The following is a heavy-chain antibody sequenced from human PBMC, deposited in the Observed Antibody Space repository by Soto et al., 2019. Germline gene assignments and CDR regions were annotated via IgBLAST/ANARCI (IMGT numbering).Heavy chain of an antibody. D-gene: IGHD3-9*01. CDR3: ASRPADSVDDILTLDY. Sequence: QVQLQESGPGLVKPSGTLSLTCAVSGGSISSSNWWSWVRQPPGKGLEWIGEIYHSGSTNYNPSLKSRGTRAVDKSKNQCSRKLSSVTAADTAVYYWASRPADSVDDILTLDYWGQGTLVTVSS. CDR1: GGSISSSNW. CDR2: IYHSGST. J-gene: IGHJ4*02. V-gene: IGHV4-4*02.